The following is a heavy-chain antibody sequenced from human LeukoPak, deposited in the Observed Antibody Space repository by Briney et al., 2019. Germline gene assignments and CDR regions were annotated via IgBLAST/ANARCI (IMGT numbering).Heavy chain of an antibody. D-gene: IGHD1-1*01. CDR1: GFTFSSYS. Sequence: GGSLRLSCAASGFTFSSYSMNWVRQAPGKGLEWVAFIWFDGSNKHYADSVKGRFTISRDNSEDTLYLQMNSLRAEDTAVYYCVRDPSGSGFAFDSWGQGALVTVSS. CDR3: VRDPSGSGFAFDS. CDR2: IWFDGSNK. V-gene: IGHV3-33*08. J-gene: IGHJ4*02.